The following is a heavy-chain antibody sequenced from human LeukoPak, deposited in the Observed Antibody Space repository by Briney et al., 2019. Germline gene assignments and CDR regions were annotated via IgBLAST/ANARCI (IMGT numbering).Heavy chain of an antibody. CDR2: INSDGSWT. CDR3: VSFYETY. CDR1: GNYW. Sequence: GGSLRLSCAASGNYWMHWVHQAPGKGLVWVSHINSDGSWTGYADSVKGRFTISKDNAKNTVYLQMNNLRAEDTAVYYCVSFYETYWGRGTLVTVSS. V-gene: IGHV3-74*01. J-gene: IGHJ4*02. D-gene: IGHD2-2*01.